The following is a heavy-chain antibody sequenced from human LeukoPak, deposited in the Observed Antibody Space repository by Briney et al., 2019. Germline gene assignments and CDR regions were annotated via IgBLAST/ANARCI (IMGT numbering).Heavy chain of an antibody. J-gene: IGHJ4*02. V-gene: IGHV3-11*01. CDR2: ISSSGSTI. Sequence: PGGSLRLSCAASGFTFGDYYMSWIRQAPGKGLEWVSYISSSGSTIYYADSVKGRFTISRDNAKNSLYLQMNSLRAEDTAVYYCARGFEYSSSWDFDYWGQGTLVTVSS. CDR1: GFTFGDYY. D-gene: IGHD6-6*01. CDR3: ARGFEYSSSWDFDY.